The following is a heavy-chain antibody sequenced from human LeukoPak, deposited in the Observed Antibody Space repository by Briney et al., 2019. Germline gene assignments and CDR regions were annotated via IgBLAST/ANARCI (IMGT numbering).Heavy chain of an antibody. CDR2: IIPILGIA. Sequence: SVKVSCKASGGTFSSYAISWVRQAPGQGLEWMGRIIPILGIANYAQKFQGRVTITADKSTSTAYMELSSLRSEDTAVYYCARDLDYYDSSAFDIWGQGTMVTVSS. CDR3: ARDLDYYDSSAFDI. CDR1: GGTFSSYA. J-gene: IGHJ3*02. D-gene: IGHD3-22*01. V-gene: IGHV1-69*04.